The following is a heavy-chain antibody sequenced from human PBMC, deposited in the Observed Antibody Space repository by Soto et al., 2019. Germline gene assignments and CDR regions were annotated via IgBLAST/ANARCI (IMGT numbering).Heavy chain of an antibody. CDR1: GFTFTSSA. J-gene: IGHJ6*03. V-gene: IGHV1-58*02. CDR3: ASVSTGYSSRWLSYYYYFIDV. Sequence: ASVKVSCKASGFTFTSSAMQWVRQARGQSLEWIGWIVVGSGNTNYAQKFQERVTITRDMSTSTAYMELSSLRSEDTAVYYCASVSTGYSSRWLSYYYYFIDVCGKVTTVTVSS. CDR2: IVVGSGNT. D-gene: IGHD6-13*01.